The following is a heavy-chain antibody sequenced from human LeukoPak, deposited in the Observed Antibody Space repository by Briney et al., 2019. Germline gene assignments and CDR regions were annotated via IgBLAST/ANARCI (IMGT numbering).Heavy chain of an antibody. Sequence: SETLSLTCAVSGGSISSYYWSWIRQPAGKGLEWIGGIYTSGSTNYNPSLKSRVTMSVDTSNNQFSLKLSSVTAADTAVYYCARDIDVAAASYYGMDVWGQGTTVTVSS. CDR2: IYTSGST. J-gene: IGHJ6*01. V-gene: IGHV4-4*07. D-gene: IGHD6-13*01. CDR3: ARDIDVAAASYYGMDV. CDR1: GGSISSYY.